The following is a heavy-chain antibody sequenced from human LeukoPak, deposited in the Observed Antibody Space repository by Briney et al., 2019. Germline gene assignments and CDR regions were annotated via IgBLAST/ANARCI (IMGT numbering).Heavy chain of an antibody. Sequence: SETLSLTCTVSGGSISSYYWSWIRQPPGKGLEWIGYIYYSGSTNYNPSLKSRVTISVDTSKNQFSLKLSSVTAADTAVYYCAREDCSGGSCYSVADYWGQGTLVTVSS. CDR1: GGSISSYY. D-gene: IGHD2-15*01. CDR2: IYYSGST. V-gene: IGHV4-59*01. CDR3: AREDCSGGSCYSVADY. J-gene: IGHJ4*02.